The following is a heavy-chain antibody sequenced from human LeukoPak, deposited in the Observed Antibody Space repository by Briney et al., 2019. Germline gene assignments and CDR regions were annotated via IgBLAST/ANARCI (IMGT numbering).Heavy chain of an antibody. J-gene: IGHJ3*02. Sequence: GGSLRLSCAGSGFTFSNSWMGWVRQAPEKGLEWVANIKQDGSEKYYVDSVKGRFTISRDNAKNSLYLQMNSLRAEDTAVYYCAGAGVVVPAAMDAFDIWGQGTMVTVSS. CDR2: IKQDGSEK. D-gene: IGHD2-2*01. CDR3: AGAGVVVPAAMDAFDI. CDR1: GFTFSNSW. V-gene: IGHV3-7*01.